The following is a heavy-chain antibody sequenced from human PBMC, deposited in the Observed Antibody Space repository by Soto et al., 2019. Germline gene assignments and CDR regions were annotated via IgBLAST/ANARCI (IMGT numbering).Heavy chain of an antibody. CDR3: AKDGNVYSSGWYAPSLDY. CDR1: GFTFSSYG. D-gene: IGHD6-19*01. CDR2: ISYDGSNT. J-gene: IGHJ4*02. Sequence: QVQLVESGGGVVQPGRSLRLSCAASGFTFSSYGMHWVRQAPGKGLEWVAVISYDGSNTYYGDTVKGRFTISRDNSENTLSLQMNSLRAEDTAVYYCAKDGNVYSSGWYAPSLDYWGQGTLVTVSS. V-gene: IGHV3-30*18.